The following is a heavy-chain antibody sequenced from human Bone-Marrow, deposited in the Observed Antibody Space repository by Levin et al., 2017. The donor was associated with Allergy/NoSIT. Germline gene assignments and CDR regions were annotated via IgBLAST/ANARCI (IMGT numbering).Heavy chain of an antibody. V-gene: IGHV3-13*01. CDR2: IGIAGDT. J-gene: IGHJ4*02. D-gene: IGHD1-26*01. Sequence: GESLKISCAASGFTLSSHGMHWVRQAAGKGLEWVSTIGIAGDTYYPGSVRGRFTISREDAKNSLYLQMNSLKAGDTAVYYCARSLGGSYVDFWGQGTLVTVSS. CDR3: ARSLGGSYVDF. CDR1: GFTLSSHG.